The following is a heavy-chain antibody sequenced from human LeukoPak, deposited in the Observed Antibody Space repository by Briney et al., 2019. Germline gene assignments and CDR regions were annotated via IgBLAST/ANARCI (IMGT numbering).Heavy chain of an antibody. D-gene: IGHD2-2*01. CDR3: ARAGCSSTSCSMAIYYYYMDV. J-gene: IGHJ6*03. V-gene: IGHV1-69*05. CDR1: GGTFSSYA. CDR2: IIPIFGTA. Sequence: ASVKVSCKASGGTFSSYAISWVRQAPGQGLERMGGIIPIFGTANYAQKFQGRVTITTDESTSTAYMELSSLRSEDTAVYYCARAGCSSTSCSMAIYYYYMDVWGKGTTVTVSS.